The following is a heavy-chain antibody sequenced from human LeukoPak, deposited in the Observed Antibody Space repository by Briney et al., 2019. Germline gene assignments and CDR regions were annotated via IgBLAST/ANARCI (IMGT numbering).Heavy chain of an antibody. V-gene: IGHV3-30*18. CDR1: GFTFSSYV. CDR2: ISYDGGNK. J-gene: IGHJ6*02. CDR3: AKDYYDFWSGGYYYYYGMDV. Sequence: PGGPLRLSCAASGFTFSSYVMHWVPQAPGKGLEGVAVISYDGGNKYYADSVKGRFTISRDNSKNTLYLQMNSLRSDDTAVYYCAKDYYDFWSGGYYYYYGMDVWGQGTTVTVSS. D-gene: IGHD3-3*01.